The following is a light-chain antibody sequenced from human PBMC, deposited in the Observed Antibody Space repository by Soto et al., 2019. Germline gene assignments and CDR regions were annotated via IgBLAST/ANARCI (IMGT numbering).Light chain of an antibody. CDR3: GTWDSDLSAEV. CDR1: SSNIGTNY. J-gene: IGLJ3*02. Sequence: QSVVTQPPSVSAAPGHKVTISCSGSSSNIGTNYVSWYQQLPGRAPKLVIFDNSKRPSGIPDRFSGSKSGSSAALGVTGLQTGDEADYYCGTWDSDLSAEVFGGGTKVTVL. CDR2: DNS. V-gene: IGLV1-51*01.